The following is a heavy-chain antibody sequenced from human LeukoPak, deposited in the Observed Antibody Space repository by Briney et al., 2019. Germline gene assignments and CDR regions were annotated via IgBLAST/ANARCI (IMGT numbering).Heavy chain of an antibody. V-gene: IGHV4-34*01. CDR1: GGSFSGYY. CDR3: ERAVGTTGDTYYYYGMDV. Sequence: PSETLSLTCAVYGGSFSGYYWSWIRQPPGKGLEWIGEINHSGSTNYNPSLKSRVTISVDTSKNQFSLKLSSVTAADTAVYCCERAVGTTGDTYYYYGMDVWGQGTTVTVSS. CDR2: INHSGST. J-gene: IGHJ6*02. D-gene: IGHD1-7*01.